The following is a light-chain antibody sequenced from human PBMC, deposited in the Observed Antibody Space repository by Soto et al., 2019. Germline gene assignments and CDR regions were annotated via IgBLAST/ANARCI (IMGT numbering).Light chain of an antibody. J-gene: IGKJ4*01. Sequence: EIVMTQSPVTLSGSPGERVTLSFRASQSVRTNLAWYQQKPGQAPRLLIYGASARAPGIPARISGNGSGTDFRLTISSLQSDDFEVYYCQQYNKWPITFGGGTKVEIK. CDR3: QQYNKWPIT. CDR2: GAS. V-gene: IGKV3D-15*01. CDR1: QSVRTN.